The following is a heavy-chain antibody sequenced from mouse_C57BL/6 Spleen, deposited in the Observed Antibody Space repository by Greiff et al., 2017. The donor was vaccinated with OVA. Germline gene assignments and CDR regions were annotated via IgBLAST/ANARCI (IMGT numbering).Heavy chain of an antibody. Sequence: VQLHQSGAELVRPGTSVKVSCKASGYAFTNYLIEWVKQRPGQGLEWIGVINPGSGGTNYNEKFKGKATLTADKSSSTAYMQLSSLTSEDSAVYFCAIGELTVTYYFDYWGQGTTLTVSS. CDR2: INPGSGGT. CDR3: AIGELTVTYYFDY. D-gene: IGHD4-1*01. J-gene: IGHJ2*01. CDR1: GYAFTNYL. V-gene: IGHV1-54*01.